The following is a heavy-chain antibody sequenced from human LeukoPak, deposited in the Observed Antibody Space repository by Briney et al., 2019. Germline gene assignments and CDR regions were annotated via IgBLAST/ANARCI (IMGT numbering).Heavy chain of an antibody. D-gene: IGHD6-19*01. CDR2: IYYSGST. V-gene: IGHV4-59*12. J-gene: IGHJ4*02. CDR1: GGSISSYY. CDR3: ARDQSSSGHFDY. Sequence: PSETLSLTCTVSGGSISSYYWSWIRQPPGKGLEWIGYIYYSGSTNYNPSLKDRVTISVDTSKNQFSLKLSSVTAADTAVYYCARDQSSSGHFDYWGQGTLVTVSS.